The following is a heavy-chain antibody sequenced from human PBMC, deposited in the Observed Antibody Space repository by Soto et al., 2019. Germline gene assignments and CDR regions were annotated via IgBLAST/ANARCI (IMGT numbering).Heavy chain of an antibody. CDR1: GFTFSSYA. Sequence: GSLRLSCAASGFTFSSYAMSWVRQAPGKGLEWVSAISGSGGSTYYADSVKGRFTISRDNSKNTLYLQMNSLRAEDTAVYYCAKYQSGYDSPPIFDYWGQGTLVTSPQ. J-gene: IGHJ4*02. CDR2: ISGSGGST. V-gene: IGHV3-23*01. D-gene: IGHD5-12*01. CDR3: AKYQSGYDSPPIFDY.